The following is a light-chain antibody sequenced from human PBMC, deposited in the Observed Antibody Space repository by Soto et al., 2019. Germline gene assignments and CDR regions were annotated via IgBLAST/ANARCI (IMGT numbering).Light chain of an antibody. Sequence: QSALTQPASVSGSPGQSITIPCTGTRSDVGDNIYVSWFQLHSGTAPKLIIYDVSKRPSGISDRSSGSKSGNTASLAISGLQPEDDADYYCRSSTGSDNRVFGAGTKLTVL. CDR1: RSDVGDNIY. J-gene: IGLJ1*01. CDR2: DVS. CDR3: RSSTGSDNRV. V-gene: IGLV2-14*03.